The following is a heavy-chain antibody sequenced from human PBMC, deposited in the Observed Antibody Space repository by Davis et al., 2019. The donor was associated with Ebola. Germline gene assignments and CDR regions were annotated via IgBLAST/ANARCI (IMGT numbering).Heavy chain of an antibody. CDR1: GASFSSGTYY. Sequence: MPSETLSLTCTVSGASFSSGTYYWNWIRLHPGRGLEWLGYIHYSGSTFFNPPLKSRVSISLDRSNKQFSLKLTSVTAADTAVYYCARSMTTFGVVMPPDLWGQGTLVTVSS. D-gene: IGHD3-3*01. V-gene: IGHV4-31*03. CDR2: IHYSGST. J-gene: IGHJ5*02. CDR3: ARSMTTFGVVMPPDL.